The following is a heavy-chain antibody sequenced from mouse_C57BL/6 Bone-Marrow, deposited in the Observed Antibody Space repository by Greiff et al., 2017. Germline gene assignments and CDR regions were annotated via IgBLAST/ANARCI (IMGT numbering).Heavy chain of an antibody. J-gene: IGHJ3*01. D-gene: IGHD1-1*02. CDR3: ARAYGAWFAY. CDR2: ISDGGSYT. V-gene: IGHV5-4*01. Sequence: EVQRVESGGGLVKPGGSLKLSCAASGFTFSSYAMSWVRQTPEKRLEWVATISDGGSYTYYPDNVKGRFTISRDNAKNNLYLQMSHLKSEDTAMYYCARAYGAWFAYWGQGTLVTVSA. CDR1: GFTFSSYA.